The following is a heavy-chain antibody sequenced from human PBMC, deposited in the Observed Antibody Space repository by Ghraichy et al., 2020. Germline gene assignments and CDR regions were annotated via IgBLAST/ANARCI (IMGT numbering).Heavy chain of an antibody. Sequence: GGSLRLSCAASGFTFSSYGMHWVRQAPGKGLEWVAVIWYDGSNKYYADSVKGRFTISRDNSKNTLYLQMNSLRAEDTAVYYCARDALAYCSGGSCPGYYYGMDVWGQGTTVTVSS. J-gene: IGHJ6*02. CDR3: ARDALAYCSGGSCPGYYYGMDV. CDR1: GFTFSSYG. D-gene: IGHD2-15*01. CDR2: IWYDGSNK. V-gene: IGHV3-33*01.